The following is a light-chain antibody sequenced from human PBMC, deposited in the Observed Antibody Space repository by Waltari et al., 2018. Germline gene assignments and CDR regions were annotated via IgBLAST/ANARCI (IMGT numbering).Light chain of an antibody. CDR2: ATS. Sequence: DIQMTQSPSSLSASVGDRVTITCRASQSVRNFVNWYQQEPGKAPKLLIYATSSLQTGVPSRFSGSGSGTDFTLSISSLQPEDFAIYFCQQGYITPRTFGQGTKVEIK. J-gene: IGKJ1*01. CDR1: QSVRNF. V-gene: IGKV1-39*01. CDR3: QQGYITPRT.